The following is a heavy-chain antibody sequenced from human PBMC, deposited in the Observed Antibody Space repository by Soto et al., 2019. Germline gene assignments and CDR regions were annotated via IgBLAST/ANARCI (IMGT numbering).Heavy chain of an antibody. CDR2: ISGSGDNT. V-gene: IGHV3-23*01. J-gene: IGHJ4*02. CDR1: KFTFSTYA. CDR3: AKCSVDSSSSTFDY. D-gene: IGHD6-6*01. Sequence: PGGSLRLSCAASKFTFSTYAMTWVRQAPGKGLEWVSDISGSGDNTYYADSVKGRFTISRDNSKSTLYLQMNSLRAEDTAVYYCAKCSVDSSSSTFDYWGQGTLVTVSS.